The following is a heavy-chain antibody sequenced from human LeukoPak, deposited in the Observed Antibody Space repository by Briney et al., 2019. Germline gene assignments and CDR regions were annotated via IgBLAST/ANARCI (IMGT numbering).Heavy chain of an antibody. J-gene: IGHJ6*02. D-gene: IGHD6-19*01. Sequence: ASVKVSCKASGYSFTSYDINWVRQATGQGLEWMGWMNPNSGNTGYAQKFQGRVTMTRNTSISTAYMELSSLRSEDTAVYYCARGSGWYLSYYYYGMDVWGQGTTVTVSS. CDR3: ARGSGWYLSYYYYGMDV. CDR1: GYSFTSYD. V-gene: IGHV1-8*01. CDR2: MNPNSGNT.